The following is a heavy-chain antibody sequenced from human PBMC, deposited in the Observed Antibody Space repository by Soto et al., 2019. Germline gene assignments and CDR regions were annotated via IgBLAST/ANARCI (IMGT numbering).Heavy chain of an antibody. CDR2: IIYMVRIA. CDR3: ASNYGSGSAPFDY. D-gene: IGHD3-10*01. CDR1: GDTFSFYT. V-gene: IGHV1-69*02. Sequence: QVQLVQSGAELKKPGSSVKVSCTASGDTFSFYTMNCVRQAPGQGPEWMGRIIYMVRIANYAQKFQGRVTIIADKSTSTSYMELCSLRSEDSAVYYCASNYGSGSAPFDYWGQGALVTVSS. J-gene: IGHJ4*02.